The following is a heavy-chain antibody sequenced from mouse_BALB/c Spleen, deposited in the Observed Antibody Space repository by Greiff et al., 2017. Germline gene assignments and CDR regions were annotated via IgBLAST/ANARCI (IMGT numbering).Heavy chain of an antibody. D-gene: IGHD1-2*01. Sequence: EVQLVESGGGLVKPGGSLKLSCAASGFTFSDYYMYWVRQTPEKRLEWVATISDGGSYTYYPDSVKGRFTISRDNAKNTLYLQMSSLKSEDTAMYYCARQATATGYFDYWGQGTTLTVSS. CDR3: ARQATATGYFDY. CDR1: GFTFSDYY. J-gene: IGHJ2*01. V-gene: IGHV5-4*02. CDR2: ISDGGSYT.